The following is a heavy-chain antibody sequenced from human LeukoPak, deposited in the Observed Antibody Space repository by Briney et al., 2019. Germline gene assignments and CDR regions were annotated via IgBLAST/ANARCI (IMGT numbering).Heavy chain of an antibody. D-gene: IGHD3-22*01. V-gene: IGHV3-21*01. CDR2: ISGSSIYI. J-gene: IGHJ4*02. CDR3: ARDPPYYDSSGYYYDY. CDR1: GFTFSTYS. Sequence: GGSLRLSCAASGFTFSTYSMNWVRQAPGKGLEWVSSISGSSIYIYYADSVKGRFTISRDNAKNSLYLQMNSLRADDTAVYYCARDPPYYDSSGYYYDYWGQGTLVTVSS.